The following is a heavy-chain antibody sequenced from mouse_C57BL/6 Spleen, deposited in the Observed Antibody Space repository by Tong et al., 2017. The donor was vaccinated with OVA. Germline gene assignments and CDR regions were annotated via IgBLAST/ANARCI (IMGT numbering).Heavy chain of an antibody. CDR1: GYSITSGYD. V-gene: IGHV3-1*01. CDR3: ARARWLLFAY. D-gene: IGHD2-3*01. CDR2: ISYSGST. J-gene: IGHJ3*01. Sequence: EVQLQESGPGMVKPSQSLSLTCTVTGYSITSGYDWHWIRHFPGNKLEWMGYISYSGSTNYNPSLKSRISITHDTSKNHFFLKLNSVTTEDTATYYCARARWLLFAYWGQGTLVTVSA.